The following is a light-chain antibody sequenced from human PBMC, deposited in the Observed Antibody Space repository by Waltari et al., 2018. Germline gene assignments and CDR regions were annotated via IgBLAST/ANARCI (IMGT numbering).Light chain of an antibody. CDR2: DAS. V-gene: IGKV1D-13*01. Sequence: AIQLTQSPSSLPASVGHRITIPCRASQDIASGLAWYLQKPGKAPQPLIYDASTLESGVPSRFSGSGSGTDFTLSISGLQPEDFATYYCQQFINYPLTFGPGTTVDIK. CDR1: QDIASG. J-gene: IGKJ3*01. CDR3: QQFINYPLT.